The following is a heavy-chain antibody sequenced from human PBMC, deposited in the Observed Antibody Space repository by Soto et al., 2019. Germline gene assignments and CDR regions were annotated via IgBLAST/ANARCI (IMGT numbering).Heavy chain of an antibody. CDR2: ISYDGSNK. CDR3: ARASPVAGRVY. Sequence: QVQLVESGGGVVQPGRSLRLSCAASGFTFSSYAMHWVRQAPGKGLEWVAVISYDGSNKYYADSVKGRFTISRDNSKNTLYLQMNSLRAEDTAVYYCARASPVAGRVYWGQGTLVTVSS. J-gene: IGHJ4*02. V-gene: IGHV3-30-3*01. CDR1: GFTFSSYA. D-gene: IGHD6-19*01.